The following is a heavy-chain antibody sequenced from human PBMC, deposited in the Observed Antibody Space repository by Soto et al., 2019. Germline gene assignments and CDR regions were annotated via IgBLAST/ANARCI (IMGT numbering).Heavy chain of an antibody. V-gene: IGHV1-3*01. CDR2: INAGNGNT. Sequence: ASVKVSCKASGYTFTSYAMHWVRQAPGQRLEWMGWINAGNGNTKYSQKFQGRVTITRDTSASTAYMELSSLRSEDTAVYYCARGTHLWDCIDYWGQGTLVTVSS. CDR3: ARGTHLWDCIDY. J-gene: IGHJ4*02. CDR1: GYTFTSYA. D-gene: IGHD1-26*01.